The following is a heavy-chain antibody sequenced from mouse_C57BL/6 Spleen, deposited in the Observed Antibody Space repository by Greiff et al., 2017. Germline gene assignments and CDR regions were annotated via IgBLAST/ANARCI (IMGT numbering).Heavy chain of an antibody. V-gene: IGHV5-17*01. Sequence: DVMLVESGGGLVKPGGSLKLSCAASGFTFSDYGMHWVRQAPEKGLEWVAYISSGSSTIYYADTVKGRFTISRDNAKNTLFLQMASLGSEDTAMYYCAASSWYRYFDVWGTGTTVTVSS. CDR1: GFTFSDYG. CDR2: ISSGSSTI. J-gene: IGHJ1*03. D-gene: IGHD6-1*01. CDR3: AASSWYRYFDV.